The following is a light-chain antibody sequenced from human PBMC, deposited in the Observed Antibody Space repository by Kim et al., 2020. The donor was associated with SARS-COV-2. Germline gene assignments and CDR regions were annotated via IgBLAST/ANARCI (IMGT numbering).Light chain of an antibody. CDR2: DVS. J-gene: IGLJ2*01. V-gene: IGLV2-8*01. CDR1: SSDIGRYNY. Sequence: QSVLTQPPSASGSLGQSVTISCTGTSSDIGRYNYVSWYQNLPGRAPKRIIYDVSRRPSGVPDRFSGSKSGNTASLTVSGLQAEDEADYYCSSYTDSDTLIFGGGTQLTVL. CDR3: SSYTDSDTLI.